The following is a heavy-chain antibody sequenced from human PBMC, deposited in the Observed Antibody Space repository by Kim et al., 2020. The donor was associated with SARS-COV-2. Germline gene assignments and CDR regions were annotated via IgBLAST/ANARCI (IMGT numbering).Heavy chain of an antibody. D-gene: IGHD1-7*01. Sequence: YAQKLQGRVTMTTDTSTSTAYMELRSLRSDDTAVYYCARDWASITGTTGYWGQGTLVTVSS. CDR3: ARDWASITGTTGY. J-gene: IGHJ4*02. V-gene: IGHV1-18*01.